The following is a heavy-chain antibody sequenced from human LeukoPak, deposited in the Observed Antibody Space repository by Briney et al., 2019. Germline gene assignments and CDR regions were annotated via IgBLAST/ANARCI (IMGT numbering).Heavy chain of an antibody. CDR1: GGTFSSYA. J-gene: IGHJ4*02. V-gene: IGHV1-69*04. CDR2: IIPILGIA. D-gene: IGHD3-10*01. CDR3: ARANYYGSGKKDLDY. Sequence: SVKVSCKASGGTFSSYAISWVRLAPGQGLEWMGRIIPILGIANYAQKFQGRVTITADKSTSTAYMELSSLRSEDTAVYYCARANYYGSGKKDLDYWGQGTLVTVSS.